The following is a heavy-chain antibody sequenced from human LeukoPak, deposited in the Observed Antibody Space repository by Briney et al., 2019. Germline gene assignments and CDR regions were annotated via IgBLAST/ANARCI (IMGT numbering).Heavy chain of an antibody. CDR2: VKQDGSET. J-gene: IGHJ4*02. V-gene: IGHV3-7*03. Sequence: PGGSLRLSCAASGFTFSTYWMSWVRQAPGKGLEWVASVKQDGSETYYVDSVKGRFTISRDNAKNSLYLQMNSLRAEDTALYYCAKDYYDFWSGPFDYWGQGTLVTVSS. CDR1: GFTFSTYW. D-gene: IGHD3-3*01. CDR3: AKDYYDFWSGPFDY.